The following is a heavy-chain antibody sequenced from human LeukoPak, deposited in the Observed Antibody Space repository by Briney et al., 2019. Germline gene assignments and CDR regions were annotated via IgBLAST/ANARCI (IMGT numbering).Heavy chain of an antibody. CDR2: IDPSDSYT. J-gene: IGHJ4*02. Sequence: GESLKISCKGSGYSFTSYWISWVRQMPGKGLEWMGRIDPSDSYTNYSTSFQGHVTISADKSISTAYLQWSSLKASDTAMYYCATLGEYCSGGSCYPPYWGQGTLVTVSS. CDR1: GYSFTSYW. CDR3: ATLGEYCSGGSCYPPY. D-gene: IGHD2-15*01. V-gene: IGHV5-10-1*01.